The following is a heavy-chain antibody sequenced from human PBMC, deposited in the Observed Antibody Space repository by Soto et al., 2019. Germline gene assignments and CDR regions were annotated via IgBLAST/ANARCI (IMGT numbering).Heavy chain of an antibody. V-gene: IGHV3-23*01. CDR1: GFTFSSYA. CDR3: AKGITDTGGYYYYSMDV. D-gene: IGHD3-16*01. CDR2: ISGSGGIT. Sequence: EVKLLDSGGGLVQTGGCLRLYCAASGFTFSSYAMGWVRQAPGKGLDWVSVISGSGGITCSADSVKGRFTISRDNSKNILYLQMNGLRAEDTAVYYCAKGITDTGGYYYYSMDVWGQGTAVTVSS. J-gene: IGHJ6*02.